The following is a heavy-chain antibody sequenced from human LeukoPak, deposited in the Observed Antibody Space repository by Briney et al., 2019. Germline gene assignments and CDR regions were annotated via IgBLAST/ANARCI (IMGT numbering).Heavy chain of an antibody. D-gene: IGHD3-22*01. Sequence: GASVKVSCKASGYTFTSYDINWVRQATGQGLEWMGWMNPNSGNTNYAQKLQGRVTMTTDTSTSTAYMELRSLRSDDTAVYYCARAPTTMIVVAYAFDIWGQGTMVTVSS. V-gene: IGHV1-18*01. CDR3: ARAPTTMIVVAYAFDI. CDR2: MNPNSGNT. CDR1: GYTFTSYD. J-gene: IGHJ3*02.